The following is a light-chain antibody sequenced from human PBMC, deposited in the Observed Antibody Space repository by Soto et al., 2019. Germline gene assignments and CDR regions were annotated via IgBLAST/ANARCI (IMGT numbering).Light chain of an antibody. V-gene: IGKV3-20*01. J-gene: IGKJ3*01. CDR1: QSISRNY. CDR3: QQYYSFPVT. CDR2: GAS. Sequence: EIVLTQSPGTLSLSPGERATLSCRASQSISRNYLAWYHQKPGQAPRLLIYGASNRATGIPDRFSGSGSGTDFTLTISRLEPEDFAVYYCQQYYSFPVTFGPGTKVDIK.